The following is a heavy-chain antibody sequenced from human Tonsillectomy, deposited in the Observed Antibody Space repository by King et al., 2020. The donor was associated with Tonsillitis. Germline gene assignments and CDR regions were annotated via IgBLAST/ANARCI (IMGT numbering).Heavy chain of an antibody. J-gene: IGHJ6*02. CDR3: TSLYYYGSGSLYYYGMDV. CDR2: IRSKAYGGTT. D-gene: IGHD3-10*01. CDR1: GFTFGDYA. V-gene: IGHV3-49*04. Sequence: VQLVESGGGLVQPGRSLRLSCTASGFTFGDYAMSWVRQAPGKGLEWVGFIRSKAYGGTTEYAASVKGRFTISRDDSKSIAYLQMISLKTEDTAVYYCTSLYYYGSGSLYYYGMDVWGQGTTVTVSS.